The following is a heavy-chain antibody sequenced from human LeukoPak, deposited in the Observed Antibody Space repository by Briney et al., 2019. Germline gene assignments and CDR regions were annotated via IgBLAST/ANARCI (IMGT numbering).Heavy chain of an antibody. CDR1: GDSMNSGLSY. V-gene: IGHV4-39*01. J-gene: IGHJ4*02. D-gene: IGHD3-9*01. Sequence: SETLSLTRSVSGDSMNSGLSYWAWIRQPPGKGLEWIGTIYYSGSTGSTFYNPSLKSRVTISVDTSKNQFSLNLSSVTAADTAIYYCARHLYDKTGRPLDSWGQGTLVTVSS. CDR2: IYYSGST. CDR3: ARHLYDKTGRPLDS.